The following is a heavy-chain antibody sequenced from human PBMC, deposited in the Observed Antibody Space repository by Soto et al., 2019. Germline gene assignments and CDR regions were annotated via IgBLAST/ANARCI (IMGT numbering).Heavy chain of an antibody. V-gene: IGHV2-5*02. D-gene: IGHD2-21*02. CDR2: IYWDDDK. Sequence: QITLKESGPTLVKPTQTLTLTCTFSGFSLSTTGVGVGWIRQPPGKTLEWLALIYWDDDKRYNPSLNSRLTSNNDPAKNQAVLGMTHMDRVETATVYCVRRRGGGDRLQSCSSHSSYGLDVWGQGTTVTVSS. J-gene: IGHJ6*02. CDR3: VRRRGGGDRLQSCSSHSSYGLDV. CDR1: GFSLSTTGVG.